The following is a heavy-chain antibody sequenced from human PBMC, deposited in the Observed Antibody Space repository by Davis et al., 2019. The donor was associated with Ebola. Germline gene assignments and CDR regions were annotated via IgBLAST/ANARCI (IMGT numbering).Heavy chain of an antibody. D-gene: IGHD4-17*01. CDR2: IYYSGST. CDR1: GGSISSSSYY. Sequence: MPSETLSLTCTVSGGSISSSSYYWGWIRQPPGKGLEWIGRIYYSGSTYYNPSLKSRVTISVDTSKNQFSLKLSSVTAADTAVYYCARRVTTVTTGDWYFDLWGRGTLVTVSS. V-gene: IGHV4-39*01. J-gene: IGHJ2*01. CDR3: ARRVTTVTTGDWYFDL.